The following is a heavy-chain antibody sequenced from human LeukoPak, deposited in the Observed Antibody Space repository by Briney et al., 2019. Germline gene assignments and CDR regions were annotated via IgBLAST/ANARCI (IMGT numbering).Heavy chain of an antibody. D-gene: IGHD4-23*01. V-gene: IGHV3-74*01. CDR2: VNRDGSST. CDR3: VTLTTVVNQNAFDV. Sequence: GGSLRLSCAASGVTLSSYWMHWVRHAPEKGLVRVSRVNRDGSSTSYADSVKGRFTISRDHAQNTLYLQINSLKAEDTAVYYCVTLTTVVNQNAFDVWGQGTMVTVSS. J-gene: IGHJ3*01. CDR1: GVTLSSYW.